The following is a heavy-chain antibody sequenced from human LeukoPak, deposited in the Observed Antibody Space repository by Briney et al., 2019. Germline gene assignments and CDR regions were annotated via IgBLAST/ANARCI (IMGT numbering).Heavy chain of an antibody. CDR2: ISSSSTTI. V-gene: IGHV3-48*01. Sequence: PGGSLRLSCAASGFTFSSYAMSWVRQAPGKGLEWVSYISSSSTTIYYADSVKGRFTISRDNAKNSLYLQMSSLRAEDSAMYYCARGQWLVENDAFDIWGQGTMVTVSS. CDR1: GFTFSSYA. J-gene: IGHJ3*02. CDR3: ARGQWLVENDAFDI. D-gene: IGHD6-19*01.